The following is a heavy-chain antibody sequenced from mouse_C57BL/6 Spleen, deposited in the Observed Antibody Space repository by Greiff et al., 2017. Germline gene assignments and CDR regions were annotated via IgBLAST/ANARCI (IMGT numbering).Heavy chain of an antibody. CDR3: AGSSDYGNYFDY. D-gene: IGHD1-2*01. CDR1: GYAFSSSW. CDR2: IYPGGGDT. J-gene: IGHJ2*01. Sequence: VQLQQSGAELVKPGASVKISCKASGYAFSSSWMNWVKQRPGQGLEWIGRIYPGGGDTNYNGKFKGKATLTADKSSSTAYMQLSSLTSEDSAVYFCAGSSDYGNYFDYWGQGTTLTVSS. V-gene: IGHV1-82*01.